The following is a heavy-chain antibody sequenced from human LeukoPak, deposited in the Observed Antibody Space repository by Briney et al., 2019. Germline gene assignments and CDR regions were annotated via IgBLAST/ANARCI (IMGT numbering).Heavy chain of an antibody. CDR3: ARAYSSGYYPPENFFNS. Sequence: SETLSLACTVSGGSISSGSYCWSWIRQPAGKGLEWIGGIYTSGSTNYDPSLKSRVTISVDTSRNQFSLKLSSVTAADTAVYYCARAYSSGYYPPENFFNSWGKGTLVTVSS. J-gene: IGHJ4*02. CDR2: IYTSGST. CDR1: GGSISSGSYC. D-gene: IGHD3-22*01. V-gene: IGHV4-61*02.